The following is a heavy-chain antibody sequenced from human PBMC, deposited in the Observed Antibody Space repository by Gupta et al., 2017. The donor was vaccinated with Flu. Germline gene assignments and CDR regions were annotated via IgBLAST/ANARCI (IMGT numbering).Heavy chain of an antibody. V-gene: IGHV4-31*02. J-gene: IGHJ6*02. Sequence: QVQLQEAGPGLVKPSQTLSLTCSVSGGSFDSGGYYWSWIRQHPGKCLEWIGYVYYSGATYYNPSLRSRATISLDRSSYRFSLTLTSMTAADSAVYYCARNPLAAYYYALDVWGQGTTVTVSS. CDR3: ARNPLAAYYYALDV. CDR1: GGSFDSGGYY. CDR2: VYYSGAT.